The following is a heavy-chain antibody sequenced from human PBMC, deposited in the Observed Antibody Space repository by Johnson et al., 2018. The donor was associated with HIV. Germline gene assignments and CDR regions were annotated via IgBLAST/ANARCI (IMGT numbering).Heavy chain of an antibody. V-gene: IGHV3-7*03. CDR3: AKGWGVGAFDAFDI. CDR2: INLDGSER. Sequence: VQLVESGGGLVQPGGSLRLSCTGSGFTFSSFWLSWVRQAPGKGLEWLANINLDGSERFYVDSVKGRFTISRDNSKNSLYLQMNSLRADDTALYYCAKGWGVGAFDAFDIWGQGTMVTVSS. D-gene: IGHD1-26*01. CDR1: GFTFSSFW. J-gene: IGHJ3*02.